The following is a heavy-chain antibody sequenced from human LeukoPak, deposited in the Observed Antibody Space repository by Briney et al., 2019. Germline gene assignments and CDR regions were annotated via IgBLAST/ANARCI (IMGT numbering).Heavy chain of an antibody. D-gene: IGHD6-13*01. CDR3: AREQQQLADY. J-gene: IGHJ4*02. CDR2: TSYDGINK. Sequence: PGRSLRLSCEASGFTFSSYAMHWVRQAPGKGLEWVAVTSYDGINKHNADSVKGRIIISRDNSKNTLYLQLNNLRAEDTAMYYCAREQQQLADYWGQGTLVTVSS. CDR1: GFTFSSYA. V-gene: IGHV3-30-3*01.